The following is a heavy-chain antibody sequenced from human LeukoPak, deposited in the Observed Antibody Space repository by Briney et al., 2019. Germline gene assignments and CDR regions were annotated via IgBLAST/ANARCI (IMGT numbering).Heavy chain of an antibody. CDR3: AKDLRHYGDCGLFDY. CDR2: ISGSGGST. CDR1: GFTFSSYA. Sequence: GGSLTLSCAASGFTFSSYAMSWVRQAPGKGLEWVSAISGSGGSTYYADSVKGRFTISRDNSKNTLYLQMNSLRAEDTAVYYCAKDLRHYGDCGLFDYWGQGTLVTVSS. V-gene: IGHV3-23*01. D-gene: IGHD4-17*01. J-gene: IGHJ4*02.